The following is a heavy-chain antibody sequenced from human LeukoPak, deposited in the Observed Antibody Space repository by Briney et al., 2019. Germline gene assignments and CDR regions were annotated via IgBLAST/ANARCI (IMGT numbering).Heavy chain of an antibody. CDR2: IWYDGSNK. CDR3: ARSTAQPWFGEFNDAFDI. CDR1: GFTFSSYG. V-gene: IGHV3-33*01. D-gene: IGHD3-10*01. J-gene: IGHJ3*02. Sequence: PGGSLRLSCAASGFTFSSYGMHWVRQAPGKGLEWVAVIWYDGSNKYYADSVKGRFTISRDNSKNTLYLQMNSLRAEDTAVYYCARSTAQPWFGEFNDAFDIWGQGTMVTVSS.